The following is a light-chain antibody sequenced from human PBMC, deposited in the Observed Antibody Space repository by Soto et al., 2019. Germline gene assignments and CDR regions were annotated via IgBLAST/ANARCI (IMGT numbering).Light chain of an antibody. J-gene: IGKJ4*01. Sequence: EIVLTKSPGTLSLSPGERATLSCRASQSVSSSYLAWYQQKPGQAPRLLIYGASTRATGIPARFSGSGSGTEFTLTISSLQSEDFATYYCQQANSFPLTFGGGTKVDIK. V-gene: IGKV3D-7*01. CDR1: QSVSSSY. CDR3: QQANSFPLT. CDR2: GAS.